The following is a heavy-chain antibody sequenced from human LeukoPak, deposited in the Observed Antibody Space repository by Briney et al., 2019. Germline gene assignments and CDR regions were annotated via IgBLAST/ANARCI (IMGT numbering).Heavy chain of an antibody. J-gene: IGHJ4*02. CDR3: TRGYSTTPGDY. CDR2: IMSDGSRT. Sequence: GGSLRLSCAASGFTFSRHWMYWVRQAPGKGLVWVSRIMSDGSRTSYADFVKGRFTISRDNAKNTLYLQMNSLRAEDTAVYYCTRGYSTTPGDYWGQGTLVTVSS. CDR1: GFTFSRHW. D-gene: IGHD2-15*01. V-gene: IGHV3-74*01.